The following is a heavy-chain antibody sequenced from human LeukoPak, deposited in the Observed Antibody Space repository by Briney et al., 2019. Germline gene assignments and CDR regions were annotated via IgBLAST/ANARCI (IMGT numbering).Heavy chain of an antibody. CDR3: ARGSGGDLGEAFYF. J-gene: IGHJ3*01. CDR2: IKQDGSEK. D-gene: IGHD1-26*01. Sequence: PGGSLRLSCAASGFTFSSYWMSWVRQAPGKGLEWVANIKQDGSEKYYVDSVKGRFTISRDNAKNSPYLQMNSLRAEDTAVYYCARGSGGDLGEAFYFWGQGTMVTVSS. CDR1: GFTFSSYW. V-gene: IGHV3-7*01.